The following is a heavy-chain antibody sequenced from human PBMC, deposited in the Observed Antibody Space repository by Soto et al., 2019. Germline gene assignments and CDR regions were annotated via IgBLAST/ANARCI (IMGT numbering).Heavy chain of an antibody. CDR3: ARAPLGIIVAPDF. Sequence: SETLSLTCTVSGGSISSYYWSWIRQPPGKGLEWMGWMNPGNNPHVYTQKFRGSVTVSTDTSITTTYMELSSLTSDDTAVYYCARAPLGIIVAPDFWGQGTLVTVSS. CDR2: MNPGNNP. CDR1: GGSISSYY. D-gene: IGHD3-22*01. J-gene: IGHJ4*02. V-gene: IGHV4-4*08.